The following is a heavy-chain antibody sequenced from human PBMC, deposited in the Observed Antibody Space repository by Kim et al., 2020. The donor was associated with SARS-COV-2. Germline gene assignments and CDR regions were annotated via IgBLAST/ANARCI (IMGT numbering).Heavy chain of an antibody. Sequence: GESLKISCKGSGYSFTNYWIGWVRQMPGKGLEWMGIIYPDDSDTRYSPSFQGQVTISADKSISTAYLQWSSLKASDTAMYYCARLPIGARGVDYYYFFGMDVWGQGTTVTVSS. CDR2: IYPDDSDT. CDR3: ARLPIGARGVDYYYFFGMDV. CDR1: GYSFTNYW. J-gene: IGHJ6*02. D-gene: IGHD3-10*01. V-gene: IGHV5-51*01.